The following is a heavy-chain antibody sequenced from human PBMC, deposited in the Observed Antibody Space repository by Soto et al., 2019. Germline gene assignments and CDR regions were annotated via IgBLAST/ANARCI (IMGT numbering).Heavy chain of an antibody. D-gene: IGHD3-22*01. CDR2: INIYSGDA. J-gene: IGHJ4*02. CDR3: ARALYYYDNSGLAY. CDR1: GYTVTSYG. Sequence: QVRLEQSGPEVKKTGASVKVSCKASGYTVTSYGISWVRQAPGQGLDWMGWINIYSGDANYAQSFHDRVTMTRDTSTNTVYMELRTLRSDDTAVYYCARALYYYDNSGLAYWGQGTLVTVSS. V-gene: IGHV1-18*01.